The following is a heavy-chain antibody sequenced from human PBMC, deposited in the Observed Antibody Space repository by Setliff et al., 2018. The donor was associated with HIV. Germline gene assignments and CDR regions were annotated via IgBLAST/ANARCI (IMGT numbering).Heavy chain of an antibody. CDR2: INPNSDNT. D-gene: IGHD2-15*01. J-gene: IGHJ6*03. CDR3: ARIGRTPYYYYYMDV. Sequence: ASVKVSCKASGYAFNSYTLNWVRQATGRGLEWMGWINPNSDNTAYAQKFQGRLTMTRNTSTGTVYMELSSLRPEDTAVYYCARIGRTPYYYYYMDVWGKGTTVTVSS. CDR1: GYAFNSYT. V-gene: IGHV1-8*01.